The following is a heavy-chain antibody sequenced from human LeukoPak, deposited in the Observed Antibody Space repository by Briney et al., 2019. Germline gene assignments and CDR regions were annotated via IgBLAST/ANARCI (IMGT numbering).Heavy chain of an antibody. CDR2: ISGSGGST. V-gene: IGHV3-23*01. CDR3: VGVLLWFGELGTLSDAFDI. J-gene: IGHJ3*02. D-gene: IGHD3-10*01. CDR1: GFTFSSYA. Sequence: PGGSLRLSCAATGFTFSSYAMSWVRQAPGKGLEWVSAISGSGGSTYYADSVKGRFTISRDNSKNTLYLQMNSLRAEDTTVYYCVGVLLWFGELGTLSDAFDIWGQGTMVTVSS.